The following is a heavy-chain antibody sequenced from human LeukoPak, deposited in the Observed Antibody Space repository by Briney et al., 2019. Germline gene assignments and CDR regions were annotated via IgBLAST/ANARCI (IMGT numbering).Heavy chain of an antibody. Sequence: GGSLRLSCAASGFTFSSYWMHWVRQAPGKGLEWVAFIRYDGSNKYYADSVKGRFTISRDNSKNTLYLQMNSLRAEDTAVNYCAKGPYTVTTLNYFDYWGQGTLVTVSS. CDR2: IRYDGSNK. CDR3: AKGPYTVTTLNYFDY. D-gene: IGHD4-17*01. V-gene: IGHV3-30*02. J-gene: IGHJ4*02. CDR1: GFTFSSYW.